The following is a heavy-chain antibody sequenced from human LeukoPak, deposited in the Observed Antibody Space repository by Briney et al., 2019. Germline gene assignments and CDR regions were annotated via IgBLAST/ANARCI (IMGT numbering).Heavy chain of an antibody. Sequence: GASVKVSCKASGYTFTSYYMHWVRQAPGQGLEWMGWINTNTGHPTYAQGFTGRFVFSLDTSVSTAYLQISSLQAEDTAVYYCAREGNPYYDILTGSYKVRYWFDPWGQGTLVTVSS. J-gene: IGHJ5*02. CDR2: INTNTGHP. CDR3: AREGNPYYDILTGSYKVRYWFDP. D-gene: IGHD3-9*01. CDR1: GYTFTSYY. V-gene: IGHV7-4-1*02.